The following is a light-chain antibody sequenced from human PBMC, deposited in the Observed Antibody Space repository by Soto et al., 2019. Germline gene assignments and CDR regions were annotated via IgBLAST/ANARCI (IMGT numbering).Light chain of an antibody. J-gene: IGKJ1*01. CDR2: DTS. CDR1: QSVSSY. CDR3: QQRRNSLWT. Sequence: ELVLTQSPATLSLSPGEKATLSCRASQSVSSYLAWYQQRPGQAPRLLVSDTSNRATGIPARFSGSGSGRXXXXXISXXXPXDFAVYYCQQRRNSLWTFGPGPTVEIQ. V-gene: IGKV3-11*02.